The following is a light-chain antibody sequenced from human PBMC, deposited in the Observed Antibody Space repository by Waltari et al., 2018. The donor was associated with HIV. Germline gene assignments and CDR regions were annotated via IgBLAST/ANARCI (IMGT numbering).Light chain of an antibody. V-gene: IGKV3-15*01. J-gene: IGKJ4*01. CDR1: RSVTHN. CDR2: GAS. CDR3: QQYNDWPLT. Sequence: EIVMTQSPATLSVSPGERATLSCRASRSVTHNLAWFQQKPGQAPRLLIYGASTRATGCPVRFSGSWSGTEFTLAISSLQSEDFAVYYCQQYNDWPLTFGGGTKVEIK.